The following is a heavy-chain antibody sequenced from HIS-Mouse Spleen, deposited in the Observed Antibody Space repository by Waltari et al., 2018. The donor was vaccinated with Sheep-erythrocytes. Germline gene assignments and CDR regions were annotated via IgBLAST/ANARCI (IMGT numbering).Heavy chain of an antibody. J-gene: IGHJ3*02. CDR2: ISYDGSNK. CDR1: GFTFSSYA. Sequence: QVQLVESGGGVVQPGRSLRLSCAASGFTFSSYAMHWVRQAPGKGLGLASVISYDGSNKYYADSVKGRFTISRDNSKNTLYLQMNSLRAEDTAVYYCARGAFDIWGQGTMVTVSS. V-gene: IGHV3-30-3*01. CDR3: ARGAFDI.